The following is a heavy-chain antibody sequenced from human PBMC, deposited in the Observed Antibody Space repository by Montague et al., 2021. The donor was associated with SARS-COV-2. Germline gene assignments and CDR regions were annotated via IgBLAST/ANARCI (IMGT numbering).Heavy chain of an antibody. J-gene: IGHJ4*02. CDR2: ISSSGDYI. CDR1: GFTFSSYA. CDR3: AKDSGEHYYDSRGNILQEFYFDP. V-gene: IGHV3-23*01. D-gene: IGHD3-22*01. Sequence: SLRLSCAASGFTFSSYAMSWVRQASGKGLEWVSAISSSGDYIFYADSVKGRFTISRDNARNILYLQMNSLRDEDTAAYYCAKDSGEHYYDSRGNILQEFYFDPWGQGTLDTVSS.